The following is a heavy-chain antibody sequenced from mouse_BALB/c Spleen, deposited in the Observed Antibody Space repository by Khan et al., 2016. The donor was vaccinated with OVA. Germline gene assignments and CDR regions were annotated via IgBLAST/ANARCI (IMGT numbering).Heavy chain of an antibody. CDR2: INPSSGYT. J-gene: IGHJ3*01. Sequence: LQESGTELARPGASVKMSCKASGYTFTSYTMHWVKQRPGQGLEWIGYINPSSGYTNYNQKFKDKATLTADKSSITAYMQLSSLTSEDSAIYYCAREGAYYRSDGWFAYWGQGTLVTVSA. D-gene: IGHD2-14*01. V-gene: IGHV1-4*01. CDR3: AREGAYYRSDGWFAY. CDR1: GYTFTSYT.